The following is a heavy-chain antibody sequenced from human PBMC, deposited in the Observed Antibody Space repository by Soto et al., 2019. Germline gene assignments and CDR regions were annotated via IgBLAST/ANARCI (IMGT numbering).Heavy chain of an antibody. CDR3: ARGSSSWTFDY. CDR1: GGSISSGGYY. V-gene: IGHV4-31*03. D-gene: IGHD6-13*01. J-gene: IGHJ4*02. Sequence: QVQLQESGPGLVKPSQTLSLTCTVSGGSISSGGYYWSWIRQHPGKGLEWIGYIYYSGSTDYNPSPKSRVTISVDTSKNQFSLKLSSVTTADTAVYYCARGSSSWTFDYWGQGTLVTVSS. CDR2: IYYSGST.